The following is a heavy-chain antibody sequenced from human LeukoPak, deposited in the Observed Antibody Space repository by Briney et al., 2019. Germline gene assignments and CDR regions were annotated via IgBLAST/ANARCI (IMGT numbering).Heavy chain of an antibody. Sequence: GASVKVSCKASGYTFTSYDINWVRQATGQGLEWMGWMNPNSGNTGYAQKFQGRVTMTRNTSISTAYMELSSLRSEDTAVYYCARVNRYSGSNTILGFGYWGQGTLVTVSS. V-gene: IGHV1-8*01. J-gene: IGHJ4*02. CDR3: ARVNRYSGSNTILGFGY. D-gene: IGHD1-26*01. CDR1: GYTFTSYD. CDR2: MNPNSGNT.